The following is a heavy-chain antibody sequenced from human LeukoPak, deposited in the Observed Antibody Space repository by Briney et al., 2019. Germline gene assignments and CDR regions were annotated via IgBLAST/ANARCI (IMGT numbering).Heavy chain of an antibody. V-gene: IGHV3-7*01. CDR1: GFTFSSYW. D-gene: IGHD6-6*01. Sequence: PGGSLRLSCAASGFTFSSYWMSWVRQAPGKGLEWVANIKQDGSEKYYVDSVKGRFTISRDNAKNSLYLQMNSLRAEDTAVYYCARDSSSSGREGDFDYWGQGTLVTVSS. CDR2: IKQDGSEK. CDR3: ARDSSSSGREGDFDY. J-gene: IGHJ4*02.